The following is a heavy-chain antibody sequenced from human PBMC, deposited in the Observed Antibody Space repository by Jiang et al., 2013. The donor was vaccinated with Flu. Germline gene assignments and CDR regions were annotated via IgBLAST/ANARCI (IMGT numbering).Heavy chain of an antibody. CDR1: GFRFDDYA. D-gene: IGHD5-12*01. V-gene: IGHV3-9*01. Sequence: EVQLVESGGGLVQPGRSLRLSCAASGFRFDDYAMHWVRQAPGKGLEWVSGITWNSGTLGYADSVRGRFTISRDNAKESLFLQMDSLRAEDTAVYYCAKDISVASVGLDYWGQG. CDR2: ITWNSGTL. CDR3: AKDISVASVGLDY. J-gene: IGHJ4*02.